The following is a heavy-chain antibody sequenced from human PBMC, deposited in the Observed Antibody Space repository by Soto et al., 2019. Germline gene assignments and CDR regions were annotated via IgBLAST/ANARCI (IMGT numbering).Heavy chain of an antibody. CDR1: GFTFSSYS. D-gene: IGHD7-27*01. CDR3: AREGELGTDAFDI. CDR2: ISSSSSYI. Sequence: EVQLVESGVGLVKPGGSLRLSCAASGFTFSSYSMNWVRQAPGKGLEWVSSISSSSSYIYYADSVKGRFTISRDNAKNSLYLQMNSLRAEDTAVYYCAREGELGTDAFDIWGQGTMVTVSS. J-gene: IGHJ3*02. V-gene: IGHV3-21*01.